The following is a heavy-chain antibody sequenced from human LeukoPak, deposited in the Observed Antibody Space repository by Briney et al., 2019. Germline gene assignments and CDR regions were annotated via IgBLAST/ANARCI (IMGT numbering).Heavy chain of an antibody. J-gene: IGHJ4*02. CDR2: ISDYNGNT. D-gene: IGHD5-12*01. Sequence: ASVKVSCKASGYTFTSYGFSWVRQAPGQGLAWMGWISDYNGNTNYAQKLQGRVTMTTDTSTSTAYMELRSLRSDDTAVNYCARRGVATTFDYWGQGTLVTVSS. CDR3: ARRGVATTFDY. V-gene: IGHV1-18*04. CDR1: GYTFTSYG.